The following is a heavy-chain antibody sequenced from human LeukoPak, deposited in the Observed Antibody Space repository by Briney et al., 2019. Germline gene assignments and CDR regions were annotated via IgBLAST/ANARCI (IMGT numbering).Heavy chain of an antibody. J-gene: IGHJ4*02. CDR1: GFTLSNAG. D-gene: IGHD6-19*01. V-gene: IGHV3-23*01. CDR3: ERDPSEYEYNRGWYRDF. CDR2: FNHYGAET. Sequence: GGPLRLSCEASGFTLSNAGMACFPQAPGKGRGGVSTFNHYGAETPHADSVKGPFTLPRDNSTSTLSLRRSSLRVEDTAVYYCERDPSEYEYNRGWYRDFWGQGSQVIVSS.